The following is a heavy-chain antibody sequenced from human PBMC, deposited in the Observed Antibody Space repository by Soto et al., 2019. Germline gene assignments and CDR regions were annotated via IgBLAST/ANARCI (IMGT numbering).Heavy chain of an antibody. CDR3: VRGEWELWAFDY. Sequence: ASVKVSCKASGYTFIDNYIQWVRQAPGQGLEWMGVINCRGGSTTYAQKFQGRVTMTRDTSTSTVYMELSSLRSDDTAVYSCVRGEWELWAFDYWGKGNRVAVSS. CDR1: GYTFIDNY. J-gene: IGHJ4*02. CDR2: INCRGGST. D-gene: IGHD3-16*01. V-gene: IGHV1-46*01.